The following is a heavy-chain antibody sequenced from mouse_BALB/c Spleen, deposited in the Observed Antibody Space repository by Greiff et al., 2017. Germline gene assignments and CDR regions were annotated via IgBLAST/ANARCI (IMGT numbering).Heavy chain of an antibody. J-gene: IGHJ2*01. CDR3: ARGGYDYSHFDY. Sequence: QVQLQQSGAELVRPGTSVKISCKASGYTFTNYWLGWVKQRPGHGLEWIGDIYPGGGYTNYNEKFKGKATLTADTSSSTAYMQLSSLTSEDSAVYFCARGGYDYSHFDYWGQGTTLTVSS. V-gene: IGHV1-63*02. D-gene: IGHD2-4*01. CDR2: IYPGGGYT. CDR1: GYTFTNYW.